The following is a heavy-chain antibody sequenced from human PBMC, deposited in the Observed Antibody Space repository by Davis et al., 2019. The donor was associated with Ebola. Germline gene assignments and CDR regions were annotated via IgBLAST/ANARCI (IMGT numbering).Heavy chain of an antibody. V-gene: IGHV1-18*01. CDR3: APERGY. D-gene: IGHD3-10*01. Sequence: ASVQVSCKTSGYNFTNYGISWVRQAPGQGFEWIGWISALTGNTHYSQKLQGRVTTTTDTTAATAYMELTSLRSDDTALYYCAPERGYWGQGTLVIVSS. CDR1: GYNFTNYG. J-gene: IGHJ4*02. CDR2: ISALTGNT.